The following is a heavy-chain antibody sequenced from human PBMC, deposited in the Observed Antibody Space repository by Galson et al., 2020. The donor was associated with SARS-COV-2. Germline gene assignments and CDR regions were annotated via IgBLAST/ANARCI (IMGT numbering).Heavy chain of an antibody. Sequence: GESLKISCKGSGYIFSNYWIGWVRQMPGKGLEWMGIIYPDDSDTPYSPSFEGQVTISVDKSINTAYLQWSSLKASDTAMYYCARHRGRFYDDIVVVGGEVEYWGQGTLVTVSS. V-gene: IGHV5-51*01. CDR3: ARHRGRFYDDIVVVGGEVEY. D-gene: IGHD2-15*01. CDR2: IYPDDSDT. J-gene: IGHJ4*02. CDR1: GYIFSNYW.